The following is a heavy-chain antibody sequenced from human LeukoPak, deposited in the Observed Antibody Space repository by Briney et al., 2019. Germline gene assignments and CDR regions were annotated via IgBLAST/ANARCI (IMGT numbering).Heavy chain of an antibody. Sequence: PGGSLRLSCAASGFSFSSYNLNWVRQAPGKGLEWVSSLSTSSSYIYYSDSVKGRFTVSRDNAKNSLYLEMNSLRAGDTAVYYCAELGITMIGGVWGKGTTVTISS. CDR3: AELGITMIGGV. D-gene: IGHD3-10*02. CDR2: LSTSSSYI. V-gene: IGHV3-21*01. CDR1: GFSFSSYN. J-gene: IGHJ6*04.